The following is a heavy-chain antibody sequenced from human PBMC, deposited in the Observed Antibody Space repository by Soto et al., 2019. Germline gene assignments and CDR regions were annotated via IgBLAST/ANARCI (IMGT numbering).Heavy chain of an antibody. J-gene: IGHJ6*02. CDR1: GDSFTSYW. V-gene: IGHV5-10-1*01. Sequence: GESLKISCKGSGDSFTSYWISWVRQMPGKGLEWMGRIDPSDSYTNYSPSFQGHVTISADKSISTAYLQWSSLKASDTAMYYCARSIAVAKGYYYYGMDVWGQGNTVTVSS. CDR2: IDPSDSYT. D-gene: IGHD6-19*01. CDR3: ARSIAVAKGYYYYGMDV.